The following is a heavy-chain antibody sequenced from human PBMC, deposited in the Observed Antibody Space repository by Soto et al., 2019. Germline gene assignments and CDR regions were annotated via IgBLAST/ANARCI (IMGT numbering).Heavy chain of an antibody. J-gene: IGHJ6*01. D-gene: IGHD6-19*01. CDR2: IYYSVST. CDR1: GGSVNSGGYC. CDR3: ARDSSGWKNYGMDV. Sequence: PSATQSLTCAVSGGSVNSGGYCWRWIRQPPGKGLEWIWYIYYSVSTNYNPSLKSRVTISVDTSKNQLSLKLSSVTAADTAVYYCARDSSGWKNYGMDVWGQGTTVSVSS. V-gene: IGHV4-61*08.